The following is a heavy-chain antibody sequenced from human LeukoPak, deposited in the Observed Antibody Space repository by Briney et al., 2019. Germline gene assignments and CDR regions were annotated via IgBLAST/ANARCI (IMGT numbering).Heavy chain of an antibody. CDR3: ARARRGGYELIDY. J-gene: IGHJ4*02. V-gene: IGHV4-34*01. CDR1: GGSFSGYY. CDR2: INHSGST. Sequence: SETLSLTCAAYGGSFSGYYWSWLRQPPGKGLEGLGEINHSGSTNYNPSLKSRVTISVDTSKNQFSLKLSSVTAADTAVYYCARARRGGYELIDYWGQGTLVTVSS. D-gene: IGHD5-12*01.